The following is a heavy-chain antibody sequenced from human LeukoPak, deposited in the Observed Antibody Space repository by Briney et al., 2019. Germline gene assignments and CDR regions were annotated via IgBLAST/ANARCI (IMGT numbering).Heavy chain of an antibody. V-gene: IGHV3-74*01. CDR2: INSDGGST. Sequence: GGSLRLSCAASGFTFISYWMRWVRQAPGKGLVWVSRINSDGGSTNYADSVKGRFIISRDNSKNTLYLQMNSLRPEDTAVYYCTRESGLGRQIDYWGQGTLVTVSS. J-gene: IGHJ4*02. CDR3: TRESGLGRQIDY. CDR1: GFTFISYW. D-gene: IGHD3-16*01.